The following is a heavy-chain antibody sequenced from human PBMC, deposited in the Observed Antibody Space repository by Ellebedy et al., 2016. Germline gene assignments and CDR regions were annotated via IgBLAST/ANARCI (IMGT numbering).Heavy chain of an antibody. CDR3: AGGELLSLFDY. D-gene: IGHD3-10*01. Sequence: GESLKISXVASGFTFSTFWMNWVRQAPGKGLEWVAVISYDESHKYYAESVKGRFTISRDNSKNPVSLQMNSLRPEDTAVYYCAGGELLSLFDYWGQGTLVTVSS. CDR1: GFTFSTFW. J-gene: IGHJ4*02. V-gene: IGHV3-30*03. CDR2: ISYDESHK.